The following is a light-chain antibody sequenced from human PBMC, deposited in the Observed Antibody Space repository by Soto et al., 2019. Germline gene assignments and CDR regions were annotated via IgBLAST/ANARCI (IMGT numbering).Light chain of an antibody. Sequence: EIVLAQSPDTLSLSPGERATLSCRTSQSMSTNYLAWYQQKSGQPPRLLIYGGSIRATGIPDRFSGSGSGTDFTLTISRLEPEDFAVYYCHQYDSSPLTFGGGAKVEIK. J-gene: IGKJ4*01. CDR3: HQYDSSPLT. V-gene: IGKV3-20*01. CDR1: QSMSTNY. CDR2: GGS.